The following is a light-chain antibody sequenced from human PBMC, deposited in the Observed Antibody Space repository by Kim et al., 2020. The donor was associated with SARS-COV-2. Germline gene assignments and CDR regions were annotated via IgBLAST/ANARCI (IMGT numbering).Light chain of an antibody. CDR3: CSYAGSYTYI. CDR1: GTDAGSYNY. V-gene: IGLV2-11*01. J-gene: IGLJ2*01. Sequence: QSALTQPRSVSGSPGQSVTISCTGTGTDAGSYNYVSWYLQHPGKAPKLILFDVRKRPSGVPDRFSGSKSDNTASLTISGIQTDDEADYYCCSYAGSYTYIFGGGTQLTVL. CDR2: DVR.